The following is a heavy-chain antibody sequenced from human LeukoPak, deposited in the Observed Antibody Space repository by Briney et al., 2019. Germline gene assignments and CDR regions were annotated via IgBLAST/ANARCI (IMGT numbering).Heavy chain of an antibody. V-gene: IGHV4-34*01. Sequence: SETLSLTCAVYGGSFSGYYWSWTRQPPGKGLEWIGEINHSGSTNYNPSLKSRVTISEDTSKNQFSLQLSSVTAADTAVYYCARGPYYYDSSGSFDYWGQGTLVTVSS. CDR2: INHSGST. CDR1: GGSFSGYY. J-gene: IGHJ4*02. D-gene: IGHD3-22*01. CDR3: ARGPYYYDSSGSFDY.